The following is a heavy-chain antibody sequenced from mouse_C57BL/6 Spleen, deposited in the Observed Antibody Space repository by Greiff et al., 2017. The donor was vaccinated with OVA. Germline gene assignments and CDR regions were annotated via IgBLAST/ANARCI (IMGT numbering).Heavy chain of an antibody. CDR3: AKQGYYGYDGWYFDV. Sequence: VKLVESGPGLVQPSQSLSITCTVSGFSLTSYGVHWVRQSPGKGLEWLGVIWRGGSTDYNAAFMSRLSITKDNSKSQVFFKMNSLQADDTAIYYCAKQGYYGYDGWYFDVWGTGTTVTVSS. CDR2: IWRGGST. V-gene: IGHV2-5*01. CDR1: GFSLTSYG. D-gene: IGHD2-2*01. J-gene: IGHJ1*03.